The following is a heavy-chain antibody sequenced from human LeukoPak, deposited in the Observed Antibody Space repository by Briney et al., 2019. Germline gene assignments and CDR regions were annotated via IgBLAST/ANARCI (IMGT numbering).Heavy chain of an antibody. Sequence: PGGSLRLSCAASGFTFSSYSMNWVRQAPGKGLEWVSSISSSSSYIYYADSVKGRFTISRDNAKNSLYLQMNSLGAEDTAVYYCARGGYSSSWYPPYWYFDLWGRGTLVTVSS. D-gene: IGHD6-13*01. CDR3: ARGGYSSSWYPPYWYFDL. CDR1: GFTFSSYS. V-gene: IGHV3-21*01. CDR2: ISSSSSYI. J-gene: IGHJ2*01.